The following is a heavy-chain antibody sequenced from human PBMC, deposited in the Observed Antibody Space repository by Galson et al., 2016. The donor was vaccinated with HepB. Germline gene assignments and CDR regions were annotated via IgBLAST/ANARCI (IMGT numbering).Heavy chain of an antibody. D-gene: IGHD3-16*02. V-gene: IGHV1-69*15. Sequence: SCKASGGSFSALALSWVRQAPGQGLEWMGMIIPIFHTTTYAEKFQGRVTITADESTTTVHMELTSLRHDDTAVYYCARGASGSYRWFDPWGQGSLVTVSA. J-gene: IGHJ5*02. CDR1: GGSFSALA. CDR3: ARGASGSYRWFDP. CDR2: IIPIFHTT.